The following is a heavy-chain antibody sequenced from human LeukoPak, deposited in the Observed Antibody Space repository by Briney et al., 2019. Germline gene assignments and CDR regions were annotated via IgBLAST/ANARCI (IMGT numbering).Heavy chain of an antibody. V-gene: IGHV3-23*01. D-gene: IGHD5-24*01. CDR1: GFSFSSYA. Sequence: PGGSLRLSCAASGFSFSSYAMSWVRQAPGKGLEWVSAISGSGGSTYYADSVKGRFTISRDNSENTLYLQMNSLRAEDTAVYYCATHRGRDGYNFDYWGQGTLVTVSS. CDR3: ATHRGRDGYNFDY. CDR2: ISGSGGST. J-gene: IGHJ4*02.